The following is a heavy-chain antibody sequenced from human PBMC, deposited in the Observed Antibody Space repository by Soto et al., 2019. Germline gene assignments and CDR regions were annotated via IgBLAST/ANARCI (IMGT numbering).Heavy chain of an antibody. CDR3: AKDDCSICNGPAYNFDMDV. CDR2: VTRGGSA. D-gene: IGHD2-15*01. CDR1: GFTFSNYA. V-gene: IGHV3-23*01. Sequence: GGSLRLSCAASGFTFSNYAMTWVRQAPGKGLEWVSGVTRGGSAYYADSVKGRFTISRDNSKNTVFLQMNSLRAEDTAMYYCAKDDCSICNGPAYNFDMDVWGQGTTVTVSS. J-gene: IGHJ6*02.